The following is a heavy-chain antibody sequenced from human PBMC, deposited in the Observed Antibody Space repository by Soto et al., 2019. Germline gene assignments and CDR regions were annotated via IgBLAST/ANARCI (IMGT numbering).Heavy chain of an antibody. D-gene: IGHD3-22*01. CDR2: IIPIFGTA. Sequence: SVKVSCKASGGTFSSYAISWVRQAPGQGLEWMGGIIPIFGTANYAQKFQGRVTITADKSTSTAYMELSSLRSEDTAVYYCAINYYESSGYPTPDYWGQGTLVTVSS. CDR1: GGTFSSYA. J-gene: IGHJ4*02. V-gene: IGHV1-69*06. CDR3: AINYYESSGYPTPDY.